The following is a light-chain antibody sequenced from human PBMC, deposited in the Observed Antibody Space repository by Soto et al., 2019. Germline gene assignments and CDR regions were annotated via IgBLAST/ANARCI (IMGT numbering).Light chain of an antibody. V-gene: IGKV3-20*01. Sequence: EIVLTQSPGTLSLSPGERATLSCRASQSVSSSYLAWYQQKPGQAPRLLIYGASSRATGIPARFSGSGSGTDFTLTISRLEPEDVAVYYCQQYGSSSYTFGQGTKLEIK. CDR3: QQYGSSSYT. CDR2: GAS. CDR1: QSVSSSY. J-gene: IGKJ2*01.